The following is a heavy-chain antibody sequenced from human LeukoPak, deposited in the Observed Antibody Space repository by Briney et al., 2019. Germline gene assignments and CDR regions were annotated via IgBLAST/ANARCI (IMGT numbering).Heavy chain of an antibody. CDR1: GLKFSSYS. V-gene: IGHV3-21*01. CDR2: ISSSSSYI. J-gene: IGHJ4*02. D-gene: IGHD3-10*01. Sequence: GGSLRLSCAASGLKFSSYSMSWVRQAPGKGLEWVSSISSSSSYIYYADSVKGRFTISRDNAKNSLYLQMNSLRAEDTAVYYCARDSGVRGVIKRGYFDYWGQGTLVTVSS. CDR3: ARDSGVRGVIKRGYFDY.